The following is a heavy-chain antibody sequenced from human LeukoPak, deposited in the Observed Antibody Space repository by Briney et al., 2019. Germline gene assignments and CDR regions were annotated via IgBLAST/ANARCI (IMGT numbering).Heavy chain of an antibody. J-gene: IGHJ4*02. CDR2: ISSLSNYI. V-gene: IGHV3-21*04. Sequence: GGSLRLSCAASRFTFTNYSMNWVRQAPGKGLEWVSSISSLSNYIYYADSVKGRFTISRDNAKNTLYLQMNSLRAEDTAVYYCTKETAAAGTVDYWGQGTLVTVSS. D-gene: IGHD6-13*01. CDR1: RFTFTNYS. CDR3: TKETAAAGTVDY.